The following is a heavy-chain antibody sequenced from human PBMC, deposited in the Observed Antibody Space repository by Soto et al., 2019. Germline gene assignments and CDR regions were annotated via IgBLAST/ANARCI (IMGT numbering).Heavy chain of an antibody. J-gene: IGHJ5*01. CDR2: VNPNTGNT. CDR3: ARAYGAGSFDF. V-gene: IGHV1-8*01. D-gene: IGHD3-10*01. CDR1: GYTFRSYD. Sequence: QVQLVQSGAEVKKPGASVKVSCTGSGYTFRSYDIHWVRQATGQGLEWMGWVNPNTGNTWYAQKFQGRVTMTRDMSKSSAYMEVNSLTSEDTAIYYWARAYGAGSFDFWGQGTLVSVSS.